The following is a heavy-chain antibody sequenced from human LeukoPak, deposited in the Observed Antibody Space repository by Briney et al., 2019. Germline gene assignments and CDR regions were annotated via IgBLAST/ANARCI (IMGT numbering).Heavy chain of an antibody. D-gene: IGHD6-6*01. Sequence: ASVKVSGKASGYTFTSYDINWVRQAPGQGLEWMGWRSIYNGNTDYKLQGRVTMTTDTSTSTAYMELRSLRSDDTAVYYCARGGPFPSSSSSREYYLDYWGQGTLVTVSS. CDR2: RSIYNGNT. CDR1: GYTFTSYD. CDR3: ARGGPFPSSSSSREYYLDY. J-gene: IGHJ4*02. V-gene: IGHV1-18*01.